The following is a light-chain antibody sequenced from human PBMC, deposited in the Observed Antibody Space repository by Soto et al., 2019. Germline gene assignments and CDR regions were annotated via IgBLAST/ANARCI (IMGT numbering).Light chain of an antibody. CDR1: QSVTNNF. CDR2: AAS. CDR3: QQYGRSPLLYT. Sequence: EIVLMQSPGTLSLSPGEGATLSCRASQSVTNNFLAWYQQKPGQAPRLLIYAASTRAAGVPDRFSGSGSGTEFTLTITRLEPEDFAVYYCQQYGRSPLLYTFGQGTKLGVK. J-gene: IGKJ2*01. V-gene: IGKV3-20*01.